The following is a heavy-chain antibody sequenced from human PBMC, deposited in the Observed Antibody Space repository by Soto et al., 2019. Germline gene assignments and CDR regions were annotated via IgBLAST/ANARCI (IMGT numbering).Heavy chain of an antibody. CDR1: GGSISSGGYS. Sequence: NPSETLSLTCTVSGGSISSGGYSWTWIRQSPGKGLEWIGYTYQSGSAYYNPSLKSRVTISVDRSKNQFSLNLTSVTAADTAVYYCARDYYGRDVWGQGTTVTVSS. V-gene: IGHV4-30-2*06. J-gene: IGHJ6*02. CDR3: ARDYYGRDV. CDR2: TYQSGSA.